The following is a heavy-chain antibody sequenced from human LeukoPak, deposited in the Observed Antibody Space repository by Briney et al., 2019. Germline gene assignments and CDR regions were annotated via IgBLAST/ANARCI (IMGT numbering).Heavy chain of an antibody. D-gene: IGHD2-15*01. CDR3: CVQRGGVVY. CDR1: GFTFSAYE. J-gene: IGHJ4*02. Sequence: GGSLRLSCAASGFTFSAYELNWVREAPGKGLVWVSRLNTDGSDTRYADSVQGRFTISRDNAKNTLYLQMNSLRAEDTAVYYCCVQRGGVVYWGQGTLVTVSS. CDR2: LNTDGSDT. V-gene: IGHV3-74*01.